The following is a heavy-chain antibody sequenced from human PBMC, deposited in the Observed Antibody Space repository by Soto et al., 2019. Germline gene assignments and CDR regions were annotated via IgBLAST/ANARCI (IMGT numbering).Heavy chain of an antibody. V-gene: IGHV4-39*01. CDR3: ARQSGSYYSGMDV. Sequence: PSETLSLTCTVSGGSISSSSYFWGWIRQPPGKGLQWIGSIYYSGSTNYNSSLKSRVTIFVDTSKNQFSLKLSSVTAADTAVYYCARQSGSYYSGMDVWGQGTTVTVSS. D-gene: IGHD3-3*01. CDR1: GGSISSSSYF. J-gene: IGHJ6*02. CDR2: IYYSGST.